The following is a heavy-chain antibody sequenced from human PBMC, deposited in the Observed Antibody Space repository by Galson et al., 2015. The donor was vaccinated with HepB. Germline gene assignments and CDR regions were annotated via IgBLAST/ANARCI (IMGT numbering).Heavy chain of an antibody. V-gene: IGHV3-21*01. CDR1: GFTFSGYS. Sequence: SLRLSCAASGFTFSGYSMNWVRQAPGKGLEWVSSISSSSSYIYYADSVKGRFTISRDNAKNSLYLQMNSLRAEDTAVYYCARDLAYSSGWNENWFDPWGQGTLVTVSS. J-gene: IGHJ5*02. D-gene: IGHD6-19*01. CDR2: ISSSSSYI. CDR3: ARDLAYSSGWNENWFDP.